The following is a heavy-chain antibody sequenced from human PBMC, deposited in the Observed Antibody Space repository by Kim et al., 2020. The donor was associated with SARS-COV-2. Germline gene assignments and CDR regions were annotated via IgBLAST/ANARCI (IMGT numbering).Heavy chain of an antibody. CDR3: VRRATSSRGIDY. Sequence: TSADPVRGRFTTSRDNAKKTLHLQRNSLRAEDTAVYYCVRRATSSRGIDYWGQGTLVTVSS. D-gene: IGHD3-10*01. V-gene: IGHV3-74*01. J-gene: IGHJ4*02.